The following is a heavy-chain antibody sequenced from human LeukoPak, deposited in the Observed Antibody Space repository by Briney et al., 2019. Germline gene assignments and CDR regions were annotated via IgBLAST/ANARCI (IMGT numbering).Heavy chain of an antibody. CDR2: IWYDGSNK. J-gene: IGHJ4*02. CDR3: ARDRKEVAAAAPLDY. V-gene: IGHV3-33*01. CDR1: GFTFSSYG. Sequence: GRSLRLSCAASGFTFSSYGMHWVRQAPGKGLEWVAVIWYDGSNKYYADSVKGRFTISRDNSKNTLFLQMNSLRAEDTAVYYCARDRKEVAAAAPLDYWGQGTLVTVSS. D-gene: IGHD6-13*01.